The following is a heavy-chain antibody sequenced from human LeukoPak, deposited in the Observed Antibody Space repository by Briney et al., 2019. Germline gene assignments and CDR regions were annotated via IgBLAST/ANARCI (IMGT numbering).Heavy chain of an antibody. CDR1: GFTFSSYA. J-gene: IGHJ3*02. CDR2: ISGSGGST. D-gene: IGHD2-8*02. CDR3: AKGSCTGGVCYGSEAFDI. V-gene: IGHV3-23*01. Sequence: GGSLRLSCAASGFTFSSYAMSSVRQAPGKGLEWVSAISGSGGSTYYADSVKGRFTISRDNSKDTLYLQMNSLRAEDTAVYYCAKGSCTGGVCYGSEAFDIWGQGTMVTVSS.